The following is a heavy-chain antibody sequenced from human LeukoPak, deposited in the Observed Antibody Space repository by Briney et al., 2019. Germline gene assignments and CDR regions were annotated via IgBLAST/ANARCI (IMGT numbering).Heavy chain of an antibody. CDR3: ARAMEESTIFGVVIMHFDY. CDR2: INHSGST. V-gene: IGHV4-34*01. J-gene: IGHJ4*02. Sequence: PSXTLSLTCAVYGGSFSGYYWSWIRQPPGKGLEWIGEINHSGSTNYNPSLKSRVTISVEKSKNQFSLKLSSVTAADTAVYYCARAMEESTIFGVVIMHFDYWGQGTLVTVSS. D-gene: IGHD3-3*01. CDR1: GGSFSGYY.